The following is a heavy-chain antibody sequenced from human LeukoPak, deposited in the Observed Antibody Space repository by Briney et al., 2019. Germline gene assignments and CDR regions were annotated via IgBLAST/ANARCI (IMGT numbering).Heavy chain of an antibody. J-gene: IGHJ2*01. CDR1: GGSISSYY. Sequence: SETLSLTCTVSGGSISSYYWSWIRQPPGKGLEWIGYIYYSGSTNYNPSLKSRVTISVDTSKNQFSLKLSSVTAADTAVYYCARYGGNFYWYFCLWGRGTLVTVSS. D-gene: IGHD4-23*01. CDR2: IYYSGST. V-gene: IGHV4-59*01. CDR3: ARYGGNFYWYFCL.